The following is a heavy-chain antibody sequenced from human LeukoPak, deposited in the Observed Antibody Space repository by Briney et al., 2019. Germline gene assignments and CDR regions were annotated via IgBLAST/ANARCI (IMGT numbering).Heavy chain of an antibody. CDR3: AKEGGYSGYQWVWFDP. Sequence: GGSLRLSCVGSGFIFSSYAMSWVRQAPGKGLEWVSVISGSGGTIYYADSVKGRFSISRDNFKNMLHLQMNSLRAEDTAVCYCAKEGGYSGYQWVWFDPWGQGTLVTVSS. D-gene: IGHD5-12*01. V-gene: IGHV3-23*01. CDR1: GFIFSSYA. CDR2: ISGSGGTI. J-gene: IGHJ5*02.